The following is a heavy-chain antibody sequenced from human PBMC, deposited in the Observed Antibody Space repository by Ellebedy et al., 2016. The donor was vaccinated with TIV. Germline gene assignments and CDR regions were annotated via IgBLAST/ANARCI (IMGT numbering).Heavy chain of an antibody. J-gene: IGHJ6*03. CDR1: GGSIRPYF. Sequence: SETLSLTCSVSGGSIRPYFWAWIRQSPGKALEWIGYVYFSGSADYNPSLKSRVTISVDSSKNEIPLTLRSVTAADTAVYYCARVGTELITVEEYFYFLDVWGKGTTVTVSS. CDR2: VYFSGSA. V-gene: IGHV4-59*12. CDR3: ARVGTELITVEEYFYFLDV. D-gene: IGHD4-11*01.